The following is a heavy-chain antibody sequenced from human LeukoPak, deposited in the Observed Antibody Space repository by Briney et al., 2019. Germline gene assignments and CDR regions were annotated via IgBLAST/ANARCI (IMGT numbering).Heavy chain of an antibody. J-gene: IGHJ4*02. CDR2: ISDTDTST. CDR3: AKSRTYCGSGCYGSVYRY. V-gene: IGHV3-23*01. D-gene: IGHD2-21*02. Sequence: PGGSLRLSCVASGFTFSDYAMTWVRQAPGKGLEWVSVISDTDTSTYYADSVKGRFTISRDNSKNTLYLQMNSLRAEDTAVYYCAKSRTYCGSGCYGSVYRYWGQGALVTVSS. CDR1: GFTFSDYA.